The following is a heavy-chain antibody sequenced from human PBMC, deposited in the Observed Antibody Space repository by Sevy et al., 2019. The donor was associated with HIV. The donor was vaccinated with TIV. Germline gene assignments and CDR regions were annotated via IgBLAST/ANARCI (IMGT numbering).Heavy chain of an antibody. CDR3: ARPRANYVDHYFFFAMDV. D-gene: IGHD4-17*01. J-gene: IGHJ6*02. CDR2: ISYDGSDK. Sequence: GGSLRLSCAASGFAFTNYYAMHWVRQAPGKGLEWVALISYDGSDKYYADSVKGRFTISRDKLKNTLYLQMNSLTTEDTAEYYCARPRANYVDHYFFFAMDVWGQGTTVTVSS. V-gene: IGHV3-30-3*01. CDR1: GFAFTNYYA.